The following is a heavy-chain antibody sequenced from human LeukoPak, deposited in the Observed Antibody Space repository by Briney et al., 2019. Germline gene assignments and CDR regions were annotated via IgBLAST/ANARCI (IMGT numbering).Heavy chain of an antibody. Sequence: PGGSLRLSCAASGFTFSSYAMRWVRQAPGKGLEWVSAISGSGGSTYYADSVKGRFTISRDNSKNTLYLQMNSLRAEDTAVYYCAKDHYGSGSYYFDYWGQGTLVTVSS. D-gene: IGHD3-10*01. CDR1: GFTFSSYA. V-gene: IGHV3-23*01. J-gene: IGHJ4*02. CDR2: ISGSGGST. CDR3: AKDHYGSGSYYFDY.